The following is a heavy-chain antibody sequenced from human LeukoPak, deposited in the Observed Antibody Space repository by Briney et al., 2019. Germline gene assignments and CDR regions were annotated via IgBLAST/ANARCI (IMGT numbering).Heavy chain of an antibody. CDR2: ISYSGST. Sequence: PSETLSLTCTVSGGSVSSGNYYWSWTRQPPGKGLEWIGYISYSGSTKYNPSLESRVTISVDTSKNQFSLKLSSVTAADTAVYYCAKDPAVWDWPTYYFDYWGQGTLVTVSS. D-gene: IGHD3/OR15-3a*01. J-gene: IGHJ4*02. V-gene: IGHV4-61*01. CDR1: GGSVSSGNYY. CDR3: AKDPAVWDWPTYYFDY.